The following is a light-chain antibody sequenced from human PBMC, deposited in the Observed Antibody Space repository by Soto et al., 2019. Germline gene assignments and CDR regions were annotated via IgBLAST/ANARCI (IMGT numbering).Light chain of an antibody. CDR1: QSIWRS. CDR3: QQSSHWPPV. Sequence: EIVLTQSPATLSLSPGNRVTLSCRASQSIWRSLAWYQQKPGQAPRLLIYGSSNRATGIPARFSGSGSGTDFTLTITSLEPEDFAVYYCQQSSHWPPVFGGRTRVEIK. CDR2: GSS. J-gene: IGKJ4*01. V-gene: IGKV3-11*01.